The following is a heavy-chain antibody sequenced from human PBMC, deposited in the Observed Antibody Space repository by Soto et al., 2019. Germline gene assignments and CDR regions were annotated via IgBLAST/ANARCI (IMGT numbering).Heavy chain of an antibody. CDR3: AKVHYSGNYYNY. CDR2: LSGSGVTT. Sequence: GGSLRLSYAASGVDFNTYAMSWVRQAPGKGLEWVSGLSGSGVTTHYADSVKGRFTISRDNSKNTLCLQMNSLRAEDTAVYYCAKVHYSGNYYNYWGQGTLVPVSS. V-gene: IGHV3-23*01. J-gene: IGHJ4*02. D-gene: IGHD1-26*01. CDR1: GVDFNTYA.